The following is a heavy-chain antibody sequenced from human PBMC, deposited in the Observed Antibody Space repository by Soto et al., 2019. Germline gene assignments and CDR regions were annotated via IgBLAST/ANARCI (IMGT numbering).Heavy chain of an antibody. D-gene: IGHD2-2*01. J-gene: IGHJ4*02. CDR1: GYTSTSYA. CDR3: ARTYCSSTSCYLGLNY. CDR2: INAGNGNT. Sequence: GASVKVSCKASGYTSTSYAMHWVRQAPGQRLEWMGWINAGNGNTKYSQKFQGRVTITRDTSASTAYMELSSLRSEDTAVYYCARTYCSSTSCYLGLNYWGQGTLVTVSS. V-gene: IGHV1-3*01.